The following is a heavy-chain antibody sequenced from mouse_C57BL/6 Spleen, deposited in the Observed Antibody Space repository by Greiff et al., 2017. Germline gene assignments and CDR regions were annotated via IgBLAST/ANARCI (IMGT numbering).Heavy chain of an antibody. D-gene: IGHD1-1*01. Sequence: VQLQQSGAELVRPGASVKLSCTASGFNIKDYYMHWVKQRPEQGLEWIGRIDPEDGDTEYAPKFPGKATMTADPSSNTAYLQLSSLTSEDTAVYYCTTGGSSFRFGYWGQGTTLTVSS. V-gene: IGHV14-1*01. J-gene: IGHJ2*01. CDR1: GFNIKDYY. CDR2: IDPEDGDT. CDR3: TTGGSSFRFGY.